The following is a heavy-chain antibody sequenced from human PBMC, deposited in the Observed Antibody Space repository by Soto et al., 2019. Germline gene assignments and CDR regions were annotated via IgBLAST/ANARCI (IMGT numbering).Heavy chain of an antibody. V-gene: IGHV3-23*01. Sequence: GGSLRLSCAVSGFTFSNFAMSWVRQAPGKGLEWVSAISGSGGDTWYKDSVEGRFTISRDNSKNTLFLHLSSLRSEDTAIYYCAKDRYTYNTAGFDYWGQGTLVTVSS. CDR1: GFTFSNFA. CDR2: ISGSGGDT. J-gene: IGHJ4*02. D-gene: IGHD3-16*02. CDR3: AKDRYTYNTAGFDY.